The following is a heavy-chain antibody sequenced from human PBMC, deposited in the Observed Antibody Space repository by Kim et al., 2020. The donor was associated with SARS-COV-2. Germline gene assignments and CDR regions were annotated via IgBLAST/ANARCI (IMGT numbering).Heavy chain of an antibody. V-gene: IGHV4-4*07. D-gene: IGHD2-2*01. CDR3: ARDFCSSTSCYRHNWFDP. Sequence: SETLSLTCTVSGGSISSYYWSWVRQPAGKGLEWVGRIYTSGSTNYNPSLKSRVTMSVDTSKNQFSLKLSSVTAAATAVYYCARDFCSSTSCYRHNWFDPWGQGTLVTVSS. CDR2: IYTSGST. J-gene: IGHJ5*02. CDR1: GGSISSYY.